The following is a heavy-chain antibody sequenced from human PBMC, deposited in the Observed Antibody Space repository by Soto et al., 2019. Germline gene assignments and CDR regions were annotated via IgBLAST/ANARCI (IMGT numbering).Heavy chain of an antibody. CDR1: GGTFNGYG. CDR2: TVPVFDTS. CDR3: ARGVSNSGAYYTGPSAYDL. Sequence: QVQLVQSGAVVKKPGSSVEVSCKASGGTFNGYGISWVRQAPGQGLEWMGGTVPVFDTSKYAPRFQGRVTITADKSTSTAYMELSSARSEDTAIYFCARGVSNSGAYYTGPSAYDLWGQGILVIVSS. D-gene: IGHD3-10*01. V-gene: IGHV1-69*06. J-gene: IGHJ3*01.